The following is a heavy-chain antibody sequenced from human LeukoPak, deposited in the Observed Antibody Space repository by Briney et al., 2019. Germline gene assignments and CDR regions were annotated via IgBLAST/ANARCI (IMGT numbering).Heavy chain of an antibody. CDR1: GFTFSSYE. CDR3: ARGGTYYYDSSGSHPNYFDY. CDR2: ISSSGSTI. V-gene: IGHV3-48*03. J-gene: IGHJ4*02. D-gene: IGHD3-22*01. Sequence: GGSLRLSCAASGFTFSSYEMNWVRQAPGKGLEWVSYISSSGSTIYYADSVKGRFTISRDNSKNTLYLQMNSLRAEDTAVYYCARGGTYYYDSSGSHPNYFDYWGQGTLVTVSS.